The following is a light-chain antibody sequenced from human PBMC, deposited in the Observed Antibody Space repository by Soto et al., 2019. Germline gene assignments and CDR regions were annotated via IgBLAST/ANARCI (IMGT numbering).Light chain of an antibody. J-gene: IGKJ2*01. Sequence: EIVLTQSPATLSLSPGERATLSCWASQSVSSSSLAWYQQKPGLAPRLLIYDASSRATGIPDRFSGSGSGTDFTLTISRLESEDFAVYYCQQYGSSPRTFGQGTKLEIK. CDR1: QSVSSSS. V-gene: IGKV3D-20*01. CDR3: QQYGSSPRT. CDR2: DAS.